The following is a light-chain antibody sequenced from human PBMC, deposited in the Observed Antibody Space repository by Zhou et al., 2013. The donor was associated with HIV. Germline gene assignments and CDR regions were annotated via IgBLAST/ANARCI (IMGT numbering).Light chain of an antibody. CDR1: QSISTY. V-gene: IGKV3-11*01. CDR3: QQRSNWPLT. CDR2: DAS. Sequence: EIVLTQSPATLSLSPGERATLSCRASQSISTYLAWYQQKPGQAPRLLIHDASNRATGIPARFSGSGSGTDFTLTISSLEPEDFAVYSCQQRSNWPLTFGPGTKVDI. J-gene: IGKJ3*01.